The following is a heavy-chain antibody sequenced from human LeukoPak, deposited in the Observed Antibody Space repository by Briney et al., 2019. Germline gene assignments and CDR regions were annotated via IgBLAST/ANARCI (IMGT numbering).Heavy chain of an antibody. CDR1: GYTFTTYG. CDR3: ARDDDSSGYYYL. D-gene: IGHD3-22*01. J-gene: IGHJ4*02. V-gene: IGHV1-18*01. CDR2: ISSYNGGA. Sequence: ASVKVSCKASGYTFTTYGLSWGRQAPDQGLEWMGWISSYNGGADYAQKLQGRVTMTTDTSTGTTYMELRSLRSDDTAVYYCARDDDSSGYYYLWGQGTLVTVSS.